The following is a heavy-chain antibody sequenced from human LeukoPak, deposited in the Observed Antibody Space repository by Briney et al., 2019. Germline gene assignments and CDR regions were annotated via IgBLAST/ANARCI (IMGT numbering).Heavy chain of an antibody. CDR2: VNAHSGAT. D-gene: IGHD5-24*01. Sequence: GASVTVSFKASGHTFTVYYMHWVRQAPGQGVEWMGCVNAHSGATNYAQNFQGRVTMTRDTSISTAFMELSSLRSDDTAVYYCAGEATLKRGWFDSWGQGTLVTVSS. CDR1: GHTFTVYY. V-gene: IGHV1-2*02. CDR3: AGEATLKRGWFDS. J-gene: IGHJ5*01.